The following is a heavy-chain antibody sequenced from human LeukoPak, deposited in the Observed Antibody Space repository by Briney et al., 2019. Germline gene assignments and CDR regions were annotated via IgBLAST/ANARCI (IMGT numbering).Heavy chain of an antibody. Sequence: GGSLRLSCEASGFTFSSYSMNWVRQAPGKGLEWVSSISSSSSYIYYADSVKGRFTISRDNAKNSLYLRMNSLRAEDTAVYYCARDLRTGGGKTYYYDSSGYYYHDYWGQGTLVTVSS. D-gene: IGHD3-22*01. CDR1: GFTFSSYS. V-gene: IGHV3-21*01. J-gene: IGHJ4*02. CDR3: ARDLRTGGGKTYYYDSSGYYYHDY. CDR2: ISSSSSYI.